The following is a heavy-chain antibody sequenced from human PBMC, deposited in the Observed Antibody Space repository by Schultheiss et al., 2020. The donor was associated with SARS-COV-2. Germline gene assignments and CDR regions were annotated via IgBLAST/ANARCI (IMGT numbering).Heavy chain of an antibody. D-gene: IGHD2-15*01. CDR3: ASCSGSCYYYGMDV. V-gene: IGHV5-10-1*01. J-gene: IGHJ6*02. CDR2: IDPSDSYT. Sequence: KVSCKGSGYSFTSYWITWVRQMPGKGLEWMGRIDPSDSYTNYSPSFQSHVTISADKSISTAYLQWSSLKASDTAMYYCASCSGSCYYYGMDVWGLGTAVTVSS. CDR1: GYSFTSYW.